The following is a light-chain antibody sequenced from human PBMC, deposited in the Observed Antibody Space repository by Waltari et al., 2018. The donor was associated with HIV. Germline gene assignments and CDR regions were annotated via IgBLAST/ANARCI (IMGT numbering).Light chain of an antibody. CDR2: KDN. Sequence: SYELTQPPSVSAPPAQTARITCSGDALPKQYVYWYQQRPGQAPVLVIYKDNERPSGIPERFSGSSSGTTVTLTISGVQAEDEADYYCQSVESSGSRVFGGGTKLTVL. CDR1: ALPKQY. V-gene: IGLV3-25*03. CDR3: QSVESSGSRV. J-gene: IGLJ3*02.